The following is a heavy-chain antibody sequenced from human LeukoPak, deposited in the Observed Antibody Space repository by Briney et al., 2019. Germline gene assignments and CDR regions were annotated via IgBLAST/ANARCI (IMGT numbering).Heavy chain of an antibody. D-gene: IGHD6-19*01. CDR2: IYHSGST. CDR1: GYSISSGYY. V-gene: IGHV4-38-2*01. J-gene: IGHJ4*02. Sequence: PSETLSLTCAVSGYSISSGYYWGWIRQPPGKGLEWIGSIYHSGSTYYNPSLKSRVTISVDTSKNQFSLKLSSVTAADTAVYYCASSVAYSSGWTYDYWGQGTLVTVSS. CDR3: ASSVAYSSGWTYDY.